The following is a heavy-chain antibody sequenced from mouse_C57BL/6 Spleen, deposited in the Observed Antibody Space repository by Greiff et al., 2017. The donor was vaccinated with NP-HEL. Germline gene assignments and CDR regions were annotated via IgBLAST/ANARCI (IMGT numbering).Heavy chain of an antibody. CDR3: ARVRYGSSLYYAMDY. D-gene: IGHD1-1*01. CDR1: GYTFTSYW. CDR2: IDPSDSET. Sequence: QVQLQQPGAELVRPGSSVKLSCKASGYTFTSYWMHWVKQRPIQGLEWIGNIDPSDSETHYNQKFKDKATLTVDKSSSTAYMQLSSLTSEDSAVYYCARVRYGSSLYYAMDYWGQGTSVTVSS. J-gene: IGHJ4*01. V-gene: IGHV1-52*01.